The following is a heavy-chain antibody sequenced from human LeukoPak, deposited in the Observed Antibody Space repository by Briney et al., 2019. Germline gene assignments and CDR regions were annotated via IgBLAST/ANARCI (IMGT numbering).Heavy chain of an antibody. V-gene: IGHV4-34*01. D-gene: IGHD6-13*01. J-gene: IGHJ5*02. CDR1: GGSFSGYY. CDR3: ARVTWVGSSRLNWFDP. Sequence: PSETLSLTCAVYGGSFSGYYWGWIRQPPGKGLEWIGSIYHSGSTYYNPSLKSRVTISVDTSKNQFSLKLSSVTAADTAVYYCARVTWVGSSRLNWFDPWGQGTLVTVSS. CDR2: IYHSGST.